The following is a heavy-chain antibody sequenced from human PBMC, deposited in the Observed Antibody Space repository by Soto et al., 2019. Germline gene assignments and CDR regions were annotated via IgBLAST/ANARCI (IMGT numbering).Heavy chain of an antibody. V-gene: IGHV3-23*01. CDR1: GFTFRSYV. CDR2: ISGSGDST. CDR3: AKGGYTQPHGYFDF. D-gene: IGHD5-12*01. J-gene: IGHJ4*02. Sequence: GGSLRLSCAASGFTFRSYVMTWVRQAPGMGLEWVSLISGSGDSTYYADSVKGRFTISRDNSKNTVYLQMNSLRAEDTAAYYFAKGGYTQPHGYFDFWGQGALVTLST.